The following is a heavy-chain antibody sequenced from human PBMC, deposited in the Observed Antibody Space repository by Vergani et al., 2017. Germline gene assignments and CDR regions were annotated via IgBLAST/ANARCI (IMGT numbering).Heavy chain of an antibody. V-gene: IGHV3-7*01. CDR3: ARDGAITAMATAGGMDV. CDR2: IKQDGSEK. Sequence: EVQLVESGGGLVQPGGSLRLSCAASGFTFSSYWMSWVRQAPGKGLEWVANIKQDGSEKYYVDSVKGRFTISRDNAKISLYLQMNSLRAEDTAVYYCARDGAITAMATAGGMDVWGQGTTVTVSS. D-gene: IGHD5-18*01. CDR1: GFTFSSYW. J-gene: IGHJ6*02.